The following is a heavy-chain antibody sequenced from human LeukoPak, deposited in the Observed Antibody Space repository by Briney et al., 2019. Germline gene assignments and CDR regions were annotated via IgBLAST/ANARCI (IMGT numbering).Heavy chain of an antibody. CDR2: ISSSGSTI. CDR1: GFTFSSYE. V-gene: IGHV3-48*03. Sequence: GGSLRLSCAASGFTFSSYEMNWVRQAPGKGLEWVSYISSSGSTIYYADSAKGRFTISRDNAKNSLYLQMNSLRAEDTAVYYCARAAAAGFFDYWGQGTLVTVSS. J-gene: IGHJ4*02. CDR3: ARAAAAGFFDY. D-gene: IGHD6-13*01.